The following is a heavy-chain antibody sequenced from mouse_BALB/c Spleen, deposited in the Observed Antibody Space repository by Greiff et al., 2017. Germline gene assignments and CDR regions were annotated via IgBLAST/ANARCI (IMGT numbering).Heavy chain of an antibody. D-gene: IGHD2-14*01. CDR3: ARQVRRGWYFDV. CDR1: GYTFTSYD. J-gene: IGHJ1*01. V-gene: IGHV1S56*01. CDR2: IYPGDGST. Sequence: QVHVKQSGPELVKPGALVKISCKASGYTFTSYDINWVKQRPGQGLEWIGWIYPGDGSTKYNEKFKGKDTLTADKSSSTVYMQLSSLTSENAAVYFCARQVRRGWYFDVWGAGTTVTVSS.